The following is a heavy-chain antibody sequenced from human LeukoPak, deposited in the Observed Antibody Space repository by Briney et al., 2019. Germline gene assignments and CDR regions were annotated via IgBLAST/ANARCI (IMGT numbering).Heavy chain of an antibody. CDR2: ISAYSGNT. CDR1: GYTFTSYG. D-gene: IGHD3-3*01. J-gene: IGHJ6*03. Sequence: ASVKVSCKASGYTFTSYGINWVRQAPGQGLEWMGWISAYSGNTNYAQKLQGRVTMTTDTSTSTAYMELRSLRSDDTAVYYCARAQYDGFSSGYSGGFYYMDVWGKGTTVSVSS. V-gene: IGHV1-18*01. CDR3: ARAQYDGFSSGYSGGFYYMDV.